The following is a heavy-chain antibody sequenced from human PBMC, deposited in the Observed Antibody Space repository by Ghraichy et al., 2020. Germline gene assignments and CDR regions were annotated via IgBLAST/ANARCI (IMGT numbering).Heavy chain of an antibody. CDR1: GYTFTSDD. V-gene: IGHV1-8*01. CDR3: ARAPLAAAGRRETWFDP. J-gene: IGHJ5*02. D-gene: IGHD6-13*01. Sequence: ASVKVSCKASGYTFTSDDINWVRQATGQGLEWMGWMNPNSGNTGYAQKFQGRVTMTRNTSISTAYMELSSLRSEDTAVYYCARAPLAAAGRRETWFDPPRQRTHVTVSS. CDR2: MNPNSGNT.